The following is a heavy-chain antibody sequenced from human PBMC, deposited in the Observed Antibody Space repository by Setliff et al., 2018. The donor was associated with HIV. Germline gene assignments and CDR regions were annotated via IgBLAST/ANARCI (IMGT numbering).Heavy chain of an antibody. Sequence: PSETLSLTCNVSGGSISSGGYYWSWIRQHPGRGLEWIGYIYYSGSTYYNRSLKSRVTISVDTSKRQFSLKLSSVTAADTAVFYCARGPVYSSTIDYWGQGTLVTVSS. J-gene: IGHJ4*02. V-gene: IGHV4-31*03. CDR3: ARGPVYSSTIDY. D-gene: IGHD6-13*01. CDR2: IYYSGST. CDR1: GGSISSGGYY.